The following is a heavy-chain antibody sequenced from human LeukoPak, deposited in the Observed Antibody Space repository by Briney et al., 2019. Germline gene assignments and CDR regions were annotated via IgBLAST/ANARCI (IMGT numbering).Heavy chain of an antibody. CDR1: VYPISNAYY. CDR2: LYHPDTT. Sequence: SSETLSLTCAVSVYPISNAYYWVWIRQPPGKGLEWIGSLYHPDTTYYNPSLKSRVTMSADTSRNQFSLKLSFVTAADTAVYYCARQHDSYYYYYVDLWGTGTTVTVSS. CDR3: ARQHDSYYYYYVDL. J-gene: IGHJ6*03. D-gene: IGHD6-13*01. V-gene: IGHV4-38-2*01.